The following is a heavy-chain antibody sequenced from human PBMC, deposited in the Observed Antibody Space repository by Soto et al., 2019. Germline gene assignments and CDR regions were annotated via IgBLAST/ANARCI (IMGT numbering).Heavy chain of an antibody. V-gene: IGHV1-69*02. CDR2: TIPILSMS. CDR3: ATSYGSGRQAFDY. D-gene: IGHD3-10*01. CDR1: GDTFNSYT. Sequence: QVHLVQSGAELRKPGSSVRVSCKASGDTFNSYTINWVRQAPGLGLEWMGRTIPILSMSNYALKFQGRLTITADKSTSTAYMVLRSLRSEDTARYCSATSYGSGRQAFDYWGQGALVTVSS. J-gene: IGHJ4*02.